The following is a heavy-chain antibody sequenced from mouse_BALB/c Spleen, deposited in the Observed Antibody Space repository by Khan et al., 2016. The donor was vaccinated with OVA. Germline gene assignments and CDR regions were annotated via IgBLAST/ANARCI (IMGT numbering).Heavy chain of an antibody. CDR2: ISSGGSYT. V-gene: IGHV5-6-4*01. CDR3: RGHRGYYGSSRYFGY. J-gene: IGHJ2*01. CDR1: GFSFSSYS. Sequence: EVKLVESGGGLVRPGGSLKLSCAASGFSFSSYSMSWVRQTPEKRLEWVATISSGGSYTYYPDSVKGRFTISRDNAKNTQHLQVNSLRSEDTAMXYWRGHRGYYGSSRYFGYGGQGTTLTVSS. D-gene: IGHD1-1*01.